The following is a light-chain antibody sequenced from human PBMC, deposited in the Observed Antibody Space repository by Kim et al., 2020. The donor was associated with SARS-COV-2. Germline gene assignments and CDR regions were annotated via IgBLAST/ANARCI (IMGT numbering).Light chain of an antibody. J-gene: IGKJ1*01. CDR2: AAS. Sequence: ASVGDIVTITCRASQGISNYLAWYQQKPGKVPKLLIYAASALQSGVPSRFSGSGSGTDFTLTISSLQPEDVATYYCQKYNSAPPTFGQGTKVDIK. CDR1: QGISNY. V-gene: IGKV1-27*01. CDR3: QKYNSAPPT.